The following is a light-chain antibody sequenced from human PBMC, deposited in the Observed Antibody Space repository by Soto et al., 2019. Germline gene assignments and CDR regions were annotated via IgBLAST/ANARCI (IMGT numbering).Light chain of an antibody. V-gene: IGLV2-14*01. CDR3: SSYTSSSTLV. CDR1: SSDVGGYNY. CDR2: DVS. Sequence: QSAPTQPASVSGSPGQSTTISCTGTSSDVGGYNYVSWYQQHPGKAPKLMIYDVSNRPSGVSNRFSGSKSGNTASLTISGRQAEHEADYYCSSYTSSSTLVFGGGTKLTVL. J-gene: IGLJ3*02.